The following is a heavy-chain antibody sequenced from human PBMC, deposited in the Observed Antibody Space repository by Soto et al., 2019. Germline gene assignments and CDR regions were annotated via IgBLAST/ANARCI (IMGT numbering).Heavy chain of an antibody. CDR3: ARTRNLDV. Sequence: QVQLQQWGAGLLKPSETLSLTCAVYGEALSGYYGNWIRQSPGKGLEWIGEINYSGNTNYNPSLTSRVTISIDTSKNQFSLNMSSVTAADTAVYYCARTRNLDVWGQGTTVIVSS. CDR2: INYSGNT. V-gene: IGHV4-34*01. CDR1: GEALSGYY. D-gene: IGHD1-1*01. J-gene: IGHJ6*02.